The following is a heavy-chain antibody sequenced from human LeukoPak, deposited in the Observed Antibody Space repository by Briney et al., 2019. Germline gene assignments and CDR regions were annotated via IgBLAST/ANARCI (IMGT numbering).Heavy chain of an antibody. J-gene: IGHJ4*02. Sequence: SETLSLTCTVSGGSFSGYYWSWIRQPPGKGLEWIGEINHSGSTNYNPSLKSRVTISVDTSKNQFSLKLSSVTAADTAVYYCARGYCSSTSCYCDYWGQGTLVTVSS. CDR1: GGSFSGYY. D-gene: IGHD2-2*01. V-gene: IGHV4-34*01. CDR2: INHSGST. CDR3: ARGYCSSTSCYCDY.